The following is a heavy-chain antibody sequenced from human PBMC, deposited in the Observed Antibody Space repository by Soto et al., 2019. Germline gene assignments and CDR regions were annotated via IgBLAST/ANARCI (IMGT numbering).Heavy chain of an antibody. CDR2: IYYSGST. D-gene: IGHD3-10*01. CDR3: AKRGWTVLDI. J-gene: IGHJ3*02. V-gene: IGHV4-59*01. Sequence: IRQPPGKGLEWIGHIYYSGSTNYNPSLKSRVTISVDTSKNQFSLNLSSVTAAVSAVYYCAKRGWTVLDIWAQPTMVTVSS.